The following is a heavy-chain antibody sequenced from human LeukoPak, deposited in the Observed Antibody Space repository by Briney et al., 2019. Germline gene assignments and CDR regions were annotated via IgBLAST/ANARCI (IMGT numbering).Heavy chain of an antibody. CDR2: IRSKAHSYAT. Sequence: PGGSLRLSCAASGFTFSGSVMHWGRQASGKGLEWVGRIRSKAHSYATAYAASLNGRFTISRDDSKNTAYLQMNSLNTADTAVYSCSPGYPYSLDWWGQGTLVTVSS. J-gene: IGHJ4*02. V-gene: IGHV3-73*01. CDR1: GFTFSGSV. D-gene: IGHD3-9*01. CDR3: SPGYPYSLDW.